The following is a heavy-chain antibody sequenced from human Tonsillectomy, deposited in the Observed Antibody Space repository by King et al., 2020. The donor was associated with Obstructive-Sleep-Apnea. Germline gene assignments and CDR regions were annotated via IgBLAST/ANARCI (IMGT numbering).Heavy chain of an antibody. CDR2: IHNTGQT. CDR3: ARDPVRLPGHTYDY. D-gene: IGHD4-17*01. J-gene: IGHJ4*02. Sequence: QLQESSPGLVNPSQTLSLTCAVSGDFISSGESYWGWLRQKPGKALEWIGSIHNTGQTYYDPSLRSRTSVSLDTSKNHFSLRLSSVTAADTAVYYCARDPVRLPGHTYDYWGQGTLVTVSS. CDR1: GDFISSGESY. V-gene: IGHV4-31*11.